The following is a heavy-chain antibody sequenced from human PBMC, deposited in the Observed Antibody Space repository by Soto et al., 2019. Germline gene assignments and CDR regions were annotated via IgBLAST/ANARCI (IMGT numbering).Heavy chain of an antibody. CDR2: IIPILGIA. J-gene: IGHJ4*02. Sequence: ASVKVSCKASGGTFSSYTISWVRQAPGQGLEWMGRIIPILGIANYAQKFQGRVTITADKSTSTAYMELSSLRSEDTAVYYCVVGYCSGGSCYFLYYFDYWGQGTLVTVSS. CDR3: VVGYCSGGSCYFLYYFDY. V-gene: IGHV1-69*02. D-gene: IGHD2-15*01. CDR1: GGTFSSYT.